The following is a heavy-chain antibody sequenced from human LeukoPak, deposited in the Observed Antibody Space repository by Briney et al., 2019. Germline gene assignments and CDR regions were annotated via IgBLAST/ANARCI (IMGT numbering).Heavy chain of an antibody. CDR3: AREIVAYYYYYMDV. CDR1: GGSISSFY. D-gene: IGHD3-22*01. Sequence: SQTLSLTCTVSGGSISSFYWSWIRQPAGKGLEWIGRIYTSGSTNYNPSLKSRVTMSVDTSKNQFSLKLSSVTAADTAVYYCAREIVAYYYYYMDVWGKGTTVTISS. CDR2: IYTSGST. V-gene: IGHV4-4*07. J-gene: IGHJ6*03.